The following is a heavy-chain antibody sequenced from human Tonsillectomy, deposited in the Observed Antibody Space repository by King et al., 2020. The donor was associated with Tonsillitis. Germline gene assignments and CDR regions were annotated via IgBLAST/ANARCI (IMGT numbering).Heavy chain of an antibody. CDR1: GDSISSYS. Sequence: VQLQESGPGLVKPSETLSLTCSVSGDSISSYSWSWIRQPPGKGLEWIGYIYNSGSTNYNPSLKSRVTLSVDTSKNQFSLKLNSVTVADTAVYYCASLYGDYVWGHYYFDYWGQGTLVTVSS. CDR3: ASLYGDYVWGHYYFDY. V-gene: IGHV4-59*01. D-gene: IGHD4-17*01. J-gene: IGHJ4*02. CDR2: IYNSGST.